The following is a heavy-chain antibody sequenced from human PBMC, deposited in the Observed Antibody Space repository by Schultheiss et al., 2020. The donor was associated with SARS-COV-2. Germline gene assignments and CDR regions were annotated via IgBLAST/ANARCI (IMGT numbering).Heavy chain of an antibody. J-gene: IGHJ6*02. CDR3: ARDRYYDFWSGYWL. CDR1: GFTFSSYS. V-gene: IGHV3-21*01. Sequence: GGSLRLSCAASGFTFSSYSMNWVRQAPGKGLEWVSSISSSSSYIYYADSLKGRFTISRDNAKNSLYLQMNSLRAEDTAVYYCARDRYYDFWSGYWLWGQGTTVTVSS. D-gene: IGHD3-3*01. CDR2: ISSSSSYI.